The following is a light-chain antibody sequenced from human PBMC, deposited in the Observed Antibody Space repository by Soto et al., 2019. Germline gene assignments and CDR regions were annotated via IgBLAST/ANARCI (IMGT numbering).Light chain of an antibody. CDR1: QSVSSY. CDR3: QQRGKWPIT. V-gene: IGKV3-11*01. Sequence: EIVLTQSPATLSLSPGERTTLSCRASQSVSSYLAWYQQKPGQAPRLLIYDASNRATGIPARSSASGSGTDFTLTISSLEPEDFAVYYCQQRGKWPITFGQGTRLEIK. CDR2: DAS. J-gene: IGKJ5*01.